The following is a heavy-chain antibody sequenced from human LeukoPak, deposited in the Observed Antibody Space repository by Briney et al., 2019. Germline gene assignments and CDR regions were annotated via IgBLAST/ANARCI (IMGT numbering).Heavy chain of an antibody. CDR2: IYYSGST. CDR3: GRGGTTGYYYMDV. Sequence: SETLSLTCTVSGGSIGSGGYYWSWIRQHPGKGLEWIGYIYYSGSTYYNPSLKSRVTISVDTSKNQFSLKLSSVTAADTAVYYCGRGGTTGYYYMDVWGKGTTVTVSS. D-gene: IGHD1-1*01. J-gene: IGHJ6*03. V-gene: IGHV4-31*03. CDR1: GGSIGSGGYY.